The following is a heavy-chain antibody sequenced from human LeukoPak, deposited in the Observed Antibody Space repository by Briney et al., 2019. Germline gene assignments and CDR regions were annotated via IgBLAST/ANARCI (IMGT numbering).Heavy chain of an antibody. D-gene: IGHD2-8*02. CDR3: ARAASGDYVDY. Sequence: GGSLRLSCAASGFTSSNYWMSWVRQAPGKGLEWVANIKEDGSEKYHVDSVKGRFTIFRDNAKNSLYLQMNSLTVEDTAVYHCARAASGDYVDYWGQGTLVTVSS. V-gene: IGHV3-7*01. CDR1: GFTSSNYW. CDR2: IKEDGSEK. J-gene: IGHJ4*02.